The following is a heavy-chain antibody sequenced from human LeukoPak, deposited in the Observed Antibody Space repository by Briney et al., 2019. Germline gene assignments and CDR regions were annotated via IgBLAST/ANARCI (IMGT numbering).Heavy chain of an antibody. J-gene: IGHJ4*02. CDR3: AREEGIAAAGALEY. V-gene: IGHV4-59*01. CDR2: IYHSGNT. Sequence: SSETLSLTCTVSGGSISSYYWSWIRQPPGKGLEWIGYIYHSGNTNYNPSLASRVTLSLDTSKTQLSLRLTAVTAADTAVYYCAREEGIAAAGALEYWGQGILVTVSS. D-gene: IGHD6-13*01. CDR1: GGSISSYY.